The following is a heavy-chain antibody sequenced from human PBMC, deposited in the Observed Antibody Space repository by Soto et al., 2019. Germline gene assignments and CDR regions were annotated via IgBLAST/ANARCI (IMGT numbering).Heavy chain of an antibody. CDR1: GGSISSGGYS. CDR2: IYHGGST. Sequence: QLQLQESGSGLVRPSQTLSLSCAVSGGSISSGGYSWNWIRQSPGKGLEWIGYIYHGGSTYSNPSRESRATLSVDTSKNQFSLRLNSVIAADTAVYYCARDRRSLYHDGSGLDYWGQGILVTVSS. CDR3: ARDRRSLYHDGSGLDY. V-gene: IGHV4-30-2*06. J-gene: IGHJ4*02. D-gene: IGHD3-22*01.